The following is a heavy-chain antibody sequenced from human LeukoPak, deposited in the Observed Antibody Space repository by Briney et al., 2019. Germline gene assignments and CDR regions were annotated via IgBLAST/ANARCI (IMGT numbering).Heavy chain of an antibody. Sequence: SETLSLTCTVSGGSISSYYWSWIRQPPVKGLEWIGYIYYSGSTNYNPSLKSRVTISVDTSKNQFSLKLSSVTAADTAVYYCARDAGSYRYYYYYMDVWGKGTTVTVSS. CDR1: GGSISSYY. J-gene: IGHJ6*03. D-gene: IGHD1-26*01. V-gene: IGHV4-59*01. CDR3: ARDAGSYRYYYYYMDV. CDR2: IYYSGST.